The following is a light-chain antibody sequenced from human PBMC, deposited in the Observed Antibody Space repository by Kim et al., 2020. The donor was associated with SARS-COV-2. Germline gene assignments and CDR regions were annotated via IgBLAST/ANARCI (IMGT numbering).Light chain of an antibody. J-gene: IGKJ1*01. CDR1: QSLNSPY. CDR3: QQYGSSHRT. Sequence: SPGDRATLSSRPSQSLNSPYLAWYQQKSGQPPKLLIYATSSRATGIPARFSGSGSGTDFTLTISRLEPEDFAVYYCQQYGSSHRTFGQGTKVDIK. CDR2: ATS. V-gene: IGKV3-20*01.